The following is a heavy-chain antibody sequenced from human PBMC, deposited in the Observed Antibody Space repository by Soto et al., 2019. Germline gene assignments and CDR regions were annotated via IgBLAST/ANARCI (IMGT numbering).Heavy chain of an antibody. V-gene: IGHV2-5*02. J-gene: IGHJ6*02. CDR3: IQSRCGGDCLQSYASYYYYGMDV. D-gene: IGHD2-21*02. CDR1: AFSLSTGGVG. Sequence: ASGPTLVNPTQTLTLTCTFSAFSLSTGGVGVGWIRQPPGKALEWLALIYWDDDKRYSPSLRSRLTITKDTSKNQVVLTMTNMEPVDTATYYCIQSRCGGDCLQSYASYYYYGMDVWGQGTTVTVSS. CDR2: IYWDDDK.